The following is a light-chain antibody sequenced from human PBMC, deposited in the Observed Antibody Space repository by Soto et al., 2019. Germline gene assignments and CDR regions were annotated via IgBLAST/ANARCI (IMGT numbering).Light chain of an antibody. CDR3: CSYAGSYPVV. Sequence: QSALTQPRSVSGSPGQSVTISCTGTSGDVGGYNYVSWYQQHPGKAPKLMIYDVGKRPSGVPDRFSGSKSGNTASLTISGLQAEDEADYYCCSYAGSYPVVFGGGTKLTVL. V-gene: IGLV2-11*01. CDR2: DVG. CDR1: SGDVGGYNY. J-gene: IGLJ2*01.